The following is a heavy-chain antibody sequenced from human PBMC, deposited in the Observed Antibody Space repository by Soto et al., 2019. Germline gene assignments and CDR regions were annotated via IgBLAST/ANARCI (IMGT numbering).Heavy chain of an antibody. CDR3: ARDGGGSGWFAYYFDY. CDR2: ISGNGGNT. Sequence: EVQLVESGGGLVQPGGSLRLSCGASGFTFSSYAMHWVRQAPGKRLEYVSGISGNGGNTYYANSVKGRFTISRDNSRNTLYLQMGSLRAEDMAVYYCARDGGGSGWFAYYFDYWAQGILVTVSS. V-gene: IGHV3-64*01. J-gene: IGHJ4*02. D-gene: IGHD6-19*01. CDR1: GFTFSSYA.